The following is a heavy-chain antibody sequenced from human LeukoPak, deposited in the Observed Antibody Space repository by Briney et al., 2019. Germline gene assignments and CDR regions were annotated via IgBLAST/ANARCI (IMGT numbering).Heavy chain of an antibody. Sequence: GALRLSCAASGFTFSSYEMNWVRQAPGKGLEWVSYISSSGSTIYYADSVKGRFTISRDNSKNTLYLQMNSLRAEDTAVYYCARGPSGYHNTGGQGTLVTVSS. V-gene: IGHV3-48*03. CDR3: ARGPSGYHNT. D-gene: IGHD5-12*01. J-gene: IGHJ4*02. CDR1: GFTFSSYE. CDR2: ISSSGSTI.